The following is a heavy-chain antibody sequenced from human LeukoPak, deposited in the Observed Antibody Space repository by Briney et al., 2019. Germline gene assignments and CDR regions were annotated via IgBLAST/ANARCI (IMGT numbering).Heavy chain of an antibody. V-gene: IGHV4-59*08. CDR2: IYYSGST. CDR3: AAGYSSSWYSIDY. J-gene: IGHJ4*02. CDR1: GGSISSYY. Sequence: SETLSLTCTVSGGSISSYYWSWIRQSPGRGLEWIGYIYYSGSTNYNPSLKSRVTISVDTSKNQFSLKLSSVTAADTAVYYCAAGYSSSWYSIDYWGQGTLVTVSS. D-gene: IGHD6-13*01.